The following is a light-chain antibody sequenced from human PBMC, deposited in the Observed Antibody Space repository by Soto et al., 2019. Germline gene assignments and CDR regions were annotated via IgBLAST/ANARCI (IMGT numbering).Light chain of an antibody. CDR1: QSISSW. J-gene: IGKJ1*01. CDR2: DAS. CDR3: QQYNSYSRWT. Sequence: IQMTQSPATLPASVGDSVTITCRASQSISSWLAWYQQKPGKAPKLLIYDASSLESGVPSRFSGSGSGTEFTLTISSLQPDDFATYYCQQYNSYSRWTFGQGTKV. V-gene: IGKV1-5*01.